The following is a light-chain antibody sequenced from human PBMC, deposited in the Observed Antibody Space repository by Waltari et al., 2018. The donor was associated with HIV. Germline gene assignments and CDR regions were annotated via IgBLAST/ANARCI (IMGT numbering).Light chain of an antibody. CDR2: EVS. Sequence: QSALTQAASVSGSPGQSITISCTGSRSDIGAYHSVSWYQQHPDKGPKLVIYEVSNRPSGISNRFSGSKSGNTASLTISGLQADDEASYYCSSYTASSTLDVVFGGGTRLTVL. J-gene: IGLJ2*01. CDR3: SSYTASSTLDVV. CDR1: RSDIGAYHS. V-gene: IGLV2-14*03.